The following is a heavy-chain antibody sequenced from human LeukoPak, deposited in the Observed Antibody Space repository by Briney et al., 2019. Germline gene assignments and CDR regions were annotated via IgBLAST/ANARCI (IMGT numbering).Heavy chain of an antibody. CDR3: ARDYYDGGGYYRLDY. Sequence: GASVKVSCKASGGTFGSDALSWVRQAPGQGLEWVGRLIPILGIVNVAQKFQGRLTLTADKSTSTAYMELTSLRSEDTAVYYCARDYYDGGGYYRLDYWGQGTLVTVSS. CDR1: GGTFGSDA. V-gene: IGHV1-69*04. D-gene: IGHD3-22*01. J-gene: IGHJ4*02. CDR2: LIPILGIV.